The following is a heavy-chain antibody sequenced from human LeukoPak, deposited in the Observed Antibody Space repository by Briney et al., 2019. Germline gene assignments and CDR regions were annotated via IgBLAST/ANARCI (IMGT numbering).Heavy chain of an antibody. Sequence: SETLSLTCTVSGGSISDYYWSWIRQPPGKGLEWSGYIYYSGTTNYNHSLKSRVTISVDTSRNQFSLRLSSVTAADTAVYYCARHPYCSGGSCYLDYWGQGTLVTVSS. D-gene: IGHD2-15*01. J-gene: IGHJ4*02. CDR3: ARHPYCSGGSCYLDY. CDR2: IYYSGTT. V-gene: IGHV4-59*08. CDR1: GGSISDYY.